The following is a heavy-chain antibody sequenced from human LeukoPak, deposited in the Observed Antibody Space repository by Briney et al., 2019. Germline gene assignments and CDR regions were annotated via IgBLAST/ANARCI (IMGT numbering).Heavy chain of an antibody. D-gene: IGHD2-2*03. J-gene: IGHJ3*02. V-gene: IGHV1-2*02. CDR1: GYTFTGYY. CDR3: ARGNGYCSSTSCPRSDAFDI. Sequence: ASVKVSCKASGYTFTGYYMHWVRQAPGQGLEWMGWINPNSGGTNCAQKFQGRVTMTRDTSISTAYMELSRLRSDDTAVYYCARGNGYCSSTSCPRSDAFDIWGQGTMVTVSS. CDR2: INPNSGGT.